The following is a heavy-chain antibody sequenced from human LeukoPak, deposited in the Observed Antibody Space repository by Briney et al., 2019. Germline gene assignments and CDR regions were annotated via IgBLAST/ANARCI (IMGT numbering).Heavy chain of an antibody. D-gene: IGHD5-18*01. V-gene: IGHV4-39*01. CDR1: GGSISSSSYY. J-gene: IGHJ4*02. Sequence: TLETLSLTCTVSGGSISSSSYYWGWIRQPPGKGLEWIGSIYYSGSTYYNPSLKSRVTISVDTSKNQFSLKLSSVTAADTAVYYCARPSSYSYGYNYWGQGTLVTVSS. CDR3: ARPSSYSYGYNY. CDR2: IYYSGST.